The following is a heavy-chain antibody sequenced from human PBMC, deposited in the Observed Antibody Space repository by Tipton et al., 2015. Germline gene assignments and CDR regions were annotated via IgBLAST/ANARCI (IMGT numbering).Heavy chain of an antibody. CDR2: IYYSGST. CDR3: VRARFGYSGYDRYYFDY. CDR1: GGSISSGGFY. J-gene: IGHJ4*02. V-gene: IGHV4-31*03. Sequence: TLSLTCTVSGGSISSGGFYWSWIRQHPGKGLEWVGYIYYSGSTYYNPSLKSRVTISVDTSKNQFSLKLSSVTAADTPVYYCVRARFGYSGYDRYYFDYRGQGTLVTVSS. D-gene: IGHD5-12*01.